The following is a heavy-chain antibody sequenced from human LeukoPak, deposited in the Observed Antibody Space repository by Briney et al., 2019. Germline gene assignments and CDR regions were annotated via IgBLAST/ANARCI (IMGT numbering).Heavy chain of an antibody. CDR3: ARDLGMYCSGGTCYYEGDFDY. CDR2: INPNNGGT. V-gene: IGHV1-2*02. J-gene: IGHJ4*02. D-gene: IGHD2-15*01. CDR1: GYSFTDHY. Sequence: ASVTVSCKASGYSFTDHYIYWVRQAPGQGLEWMGWINPNNGGTKYAQKFQVRVTMTRDTSISTAYMELSRLAPDDTAVYYCARDLGMYCSGGTCYYEGDFDYWGQGTLVTVSS.